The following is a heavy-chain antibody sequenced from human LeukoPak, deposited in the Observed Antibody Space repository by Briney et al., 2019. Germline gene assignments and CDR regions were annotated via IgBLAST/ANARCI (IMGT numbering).Heavy chain of an antibody. Sequence: ASVKVSCKASGYTFTGYYMHWVRQAPGQGLEWMGWINPNSGGTNYAQKFQGRVTMTRDTSISTAYMELSRLRSDDTAVYYCARTTEGGYSYGYFYYSYMDVWGKGTTVTISS. V-gene: IGHV1-2*02. J-gene: IGHJ6*03. D-gene: IGHD5-18*01. CDR2: INPNSGGT. CDR3: ARTTEGGYSYGYFYYSYMDV. CDR1: GYTFTGYY.